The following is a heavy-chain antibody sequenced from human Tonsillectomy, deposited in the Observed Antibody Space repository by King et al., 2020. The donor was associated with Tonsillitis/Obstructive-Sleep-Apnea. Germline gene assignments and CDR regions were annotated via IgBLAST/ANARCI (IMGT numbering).Heavy chain of an antibody. V-gene: IGHV5-10-1*01. J-gene: IGHJ5*02. CDR2: MDPSASYT. D-gene: IGHD5-12*01. CDR3: ARVNSGYEPADP. Sequence: LNKPGESLRISSKGSGYSLTSYWIIWARQTRGKGLEWTGRMDPSASYTNYRPSFQGHDTISADKSITTAYLTWSSLKASDTAMYYCARVNSGYEPADPWGQGTLVTVSS. CDR1: GYSLTSYW.